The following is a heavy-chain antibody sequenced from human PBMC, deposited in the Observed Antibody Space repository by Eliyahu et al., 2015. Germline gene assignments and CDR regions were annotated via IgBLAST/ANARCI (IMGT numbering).Heavy chain of an antibody. Sequence: QVQLQESGPGLVKPSETLSLTCAVSGYSISSGYYWGWIRQPPGKGLEWIGSIYHSGSTYYNPSLKSRVTISVDTSKNQFSLKLSSVTAADTAVYYCARDVAIGNWFDPWGQGTLVTVSS. CDR3: ARDVAIGNWFDP. J-gene: IGHJ5*02. CDR1: GYSISSGYY. CDR2: IYHSGST. D-gene: IGHD2-15*01. V-gene: IGHV4-38-2*02.